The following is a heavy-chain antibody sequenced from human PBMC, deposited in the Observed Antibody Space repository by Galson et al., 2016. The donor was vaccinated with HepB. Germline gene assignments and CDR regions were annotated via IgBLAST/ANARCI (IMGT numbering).Heavy chain of an antibody. Sequence: SLRLSCAASGFTVSTKYMTWVRQTPGKGLEWVSVMRRDGSTHDADSVMGRFTISRDTSKNTLYLQMSSLRPEDTAVYYCVREGQLESDGYNDAFDFWGQGTMVTVSS. D-gene: IGHD5-18*01. J-gene: IGHJ3*01. V-gene: IGHV3-53*01. CDR1: GFTVSTKY. CDR3: VREGQLESDGYNDAFDF. CDR2: MRRDGST.